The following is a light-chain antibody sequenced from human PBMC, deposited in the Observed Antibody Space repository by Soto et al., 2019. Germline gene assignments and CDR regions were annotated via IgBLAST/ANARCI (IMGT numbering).Light chain of an antibody. J-gene: IGKJ1*01. CDR3: QQYNNWPRT. V-gene: IGKV3-15*01. Sequence: EIVMTQSPATLSVSPGERATLSCRASQSVSSNLAWYQQKPGQAPRLLIYGASTRATGIPARFSGSGSGRDFTLTISSLEPEDFAVYYCQQYNNWPRTFGQGTKVDIK. CDR2: GAS. CDR1: QSVSSN.